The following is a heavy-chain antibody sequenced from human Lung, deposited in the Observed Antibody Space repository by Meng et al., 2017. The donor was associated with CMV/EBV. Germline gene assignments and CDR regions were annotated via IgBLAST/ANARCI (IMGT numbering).Heavy chain of an antibody. CDR3: ARGYCTDGECYRQGDAFDP. Sequence: SXTLSLXCAVSGGSIGTGDFYWTWIRQPPGRGLEWIGYIHDIGTTYYNPSLKSRLTISKDTSKNQFSLILASVTAADTAVYFCARGYCTDGECYRQGDAFDPWGQGTXVTVSS. V-gene: IGHV4-30-4*02. CDR1: GGSIGTGDFY. J-gene: IGHJ5*02. D-gene: IGHD2-8*01. CDR2: IHDIGTT.